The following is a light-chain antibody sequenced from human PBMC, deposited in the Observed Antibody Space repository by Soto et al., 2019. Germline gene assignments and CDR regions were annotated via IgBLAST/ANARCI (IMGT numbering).Light chain of an antibody. V-gene: IGKV1-5*03. CDR3: QHYNSYSEA. Sequence: DIQMTQSPSTLSVSVGDRVTITCRASQTISSWLAWYQPKPGKAPKLLIYKASTLKSGVPSRFSGSGSGTEFTLTISSLQPDDFATYYCQHYNSYSEAFGQGTKVELK. CDR1: QTISSW. J-gene: IGKJ1*01. CDR2: KAS.